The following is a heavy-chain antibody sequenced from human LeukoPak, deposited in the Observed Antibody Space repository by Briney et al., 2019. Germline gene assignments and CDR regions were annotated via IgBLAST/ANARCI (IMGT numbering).Heavy chain of an antibody. CDR2: TYYRSKLYN. CDR3: ARTNGAAVAGTIDY. D-gene: IGHD6-19*01. V-gene: IGHV6-1*01. Sequence: QTLSLTCAISGDSVSSNSAAWNWIRQSPSRGLEWLGRTYYRSKLYNDYAVSVKSRITINPDTSKNPFSLQLNSVTPEDTAVYYCARTNGAAVAGTIDYWGQGTLVTVSS. CDR1: GDSVSSNSAA. J-gene: IGHJ4*02.